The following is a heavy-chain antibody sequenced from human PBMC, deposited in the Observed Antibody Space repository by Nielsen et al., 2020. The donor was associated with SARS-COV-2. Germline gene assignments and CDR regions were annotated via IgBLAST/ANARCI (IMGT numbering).Heavy chain of an antibody. D-gene: IGHD1-26*01. J-gene: IGHJ4*02. CDR1: GFTFSSYA. Sequence: GGSLRLSCAASGFTFSSYAMHWVRQAPGKGLEWVANIKQDGSEKYYVDSVKGRFTISRDNAKNSLYLQMNSLRAEDTAVYYCARARIGTMYYFDYWGQGTLVTVSS. CDR3: ARARIGTMYYFDY. V-gene: IGHV3-7*03. CDR2: IKQDGSEK.